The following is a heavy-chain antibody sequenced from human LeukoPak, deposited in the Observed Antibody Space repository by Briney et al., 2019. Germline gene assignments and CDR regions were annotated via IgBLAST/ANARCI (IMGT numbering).Heavy chain of an antibody. Sequence: GGSLRLSCAASGFTVSSNYMSWVRQAPGNGLEWVSVIYSGGSTYYADSVKGRFTISRDNSKNTLYLQMNSLRAEDTAVYYCATAARYYYYMDVWGKGTTVTVSS. CDR1: GFTVSSNY. J-gene: IGHJ6*03. CDR2: IYSGGST. CDR3: ATAARYYYYMDV. V-gene: IGHV3-66*02. D-gene: IGHD6-13*01.